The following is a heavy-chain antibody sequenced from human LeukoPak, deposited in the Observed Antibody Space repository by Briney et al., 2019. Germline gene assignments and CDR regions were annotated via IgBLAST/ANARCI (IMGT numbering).Heavy chain of an antibody. CDR3: ARSCLDSRYYFGMDV. CDR2: IYYSGST. Sequence: SETLSLTCTVSGGSISSYYWSWIRQPPGGGLEWIGHIYYSGSTNYNPSLKRRVTISLDTSKSQFSLKLRSVTAADTAVYYCARSCLDSRYYFGMDVWGQGTTVTVCS. J-gene: IGHJ6*02. CDR1: GGSISSYY. V-gene: IGHV4-59*01. D-gene: IGHD3-16*01.